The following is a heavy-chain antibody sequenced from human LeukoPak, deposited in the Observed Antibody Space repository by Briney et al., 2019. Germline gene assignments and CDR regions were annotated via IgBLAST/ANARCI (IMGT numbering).Heavy chain of an antibody. Sequence: GGSLRLSCAASGFAFSSYGMHWVRQAPGMGLEWVAVIWYDGSNKYYADSVKGRFTISRDNSKNTLYLQMNSLRAEDTAVYYCAKASFPGIAAAGLFDYWGQGTLVTVSS. D-gene: IGHD6-13*01. CDR3: AKASFPGIAAAGLFDY. CDR1: GFAFSSYG. CDR2: IWYDGSNK. V-gene: IGHV3-30*02. J-gene: IGHJ4*02.